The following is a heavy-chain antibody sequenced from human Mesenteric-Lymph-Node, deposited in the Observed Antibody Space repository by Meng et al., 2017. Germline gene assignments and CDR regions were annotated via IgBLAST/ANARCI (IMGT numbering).Heavy chain of an antibody. CDR2: IDGYGRYI. CDR3: AREGPYYGMDV. V-gene: IGHV3-74*03. J-gene: IGHJ6*02. CDR1: GFTFNSYW. Sequence: GGSLRLSCGASGFTFNSYWMHWVRQAPGKGLVWVSRIDGYGRYIKYADSVKGRFTISRDYFKNTLYLQMISLRVEDTGVYYCAREGPYYGMDVWGQGTTVTVSS.